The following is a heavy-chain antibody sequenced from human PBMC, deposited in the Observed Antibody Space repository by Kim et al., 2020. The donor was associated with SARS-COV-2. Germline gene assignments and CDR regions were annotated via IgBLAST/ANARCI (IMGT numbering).Heavy chain of an antibody. Sequence: SETLSLTCAVYGGSFSGYYWSWIRQPPGKGLEWIGEINHSGSTNYNPSLKSRVTISVDTSKNQFSLKLSSVTAADTAVYYCARVGYYYGSGSYYNHSYYYYYGMDVWRQGTTVTVSS. CDR2: INHSGST. CDR1: GGSFSGYY. V-gene: IGHV4-34*01. D-gene: IGHD3-10*01. J-gene: IGHJ6*02. CDR3: ARVGYYYGSGSYYNHSYYYYYGMDV.